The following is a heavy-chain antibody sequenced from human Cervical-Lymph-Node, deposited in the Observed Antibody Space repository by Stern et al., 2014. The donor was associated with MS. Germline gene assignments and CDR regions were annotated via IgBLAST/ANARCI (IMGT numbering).Heavy chain of an antibody. V-gene: IGHV1-18*01. CDR3: ARDKMHAFDS. CDR1: GYTFTNYG. D-gene: IGHD5-24*01. CDR2: INADRGSP. J-gene: IGHJ4*02. Sequence: QMQLVQSGTEVKKPGASLIVSCKASGYTFTNYGLSWVRQAPGQGLEWLGLINADRGSPKYKQNLRDRLTLTRDTATGTAYMDLRTLRAEDTAVYYCARDKMHAFDSWGQGTPVSVAS.